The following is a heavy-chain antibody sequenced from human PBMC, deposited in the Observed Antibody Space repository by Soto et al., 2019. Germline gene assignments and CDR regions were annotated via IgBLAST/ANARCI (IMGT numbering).Heavy chain of an antibody. CDR1: GFTFSAYA. CDR2: ISGSGGTT. CDR3: AKVRESAAAGHFDP. J-gene: IGHJ5*02. D-gene: IGHD6-13*01. Sequence: GGSLRLSCAASGFTFSAYAMSWVRQAPGKGLEWVSVISGSGGTTYYADSVKGRFTISRDNSKNTLYVQMNSLRAEDTAVYYCAKVRESAAAGHFDPWGQGTLVTVSS. V-gene: IGHV3-23*01.